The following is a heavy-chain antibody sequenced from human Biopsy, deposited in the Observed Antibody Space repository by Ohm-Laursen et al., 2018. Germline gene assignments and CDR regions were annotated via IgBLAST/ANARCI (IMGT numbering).Heavy chain of an antibody. Sequence: SLRLSCTASGFTFSNYYMHWVRQAPGKGLLWVSRIKRDGTTTDYAESVKGRFTISRDNAKNTLYLQMNSLRAEDTAVYYCARGGFFAYSTFDYWDQGALVTVSS. CDR1: GFTFSNYY. V-gene: IGHV3-74*01. J-gene: IGHJ4*02. CDR3: ARGGFFAYSTFDY. D-gene: IGHD4-11*01. CDR2: IKRDGTTT.